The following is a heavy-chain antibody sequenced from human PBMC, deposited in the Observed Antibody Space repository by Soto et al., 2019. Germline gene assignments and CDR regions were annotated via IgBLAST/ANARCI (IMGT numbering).Heavy chain of an antibody. CDR2: ISAYNGNT. Sequence: ASVKVSCKASGYTFTSYGISWVRQAPGQGLEWMGWISAYNGNTNYAQRLQGRVTMTTDTSTSTAYMELRSLRSDDTAVYYCARGMTTYYYYYMDVWGKGTTVTVSS. D-gene: IGHD4-17*01. CDR1: GYTFTSYG. CDR3: ARGMTTYYYYYMDV. V-gene: IGHV1-18*01. J-gene: IGHJ6*03.